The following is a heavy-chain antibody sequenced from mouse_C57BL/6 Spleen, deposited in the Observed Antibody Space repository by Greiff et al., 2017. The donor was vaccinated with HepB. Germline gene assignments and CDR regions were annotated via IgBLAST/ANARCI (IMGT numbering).Heavy chain of an antibody. CDR2: IYPRSGNT. Sequence: LVESGAELARPGASVKLSCKASGYTFTSYGISWVKQRTGQGLEWIGEIYPRSGNTYYNEKFKGKATLTADKSSSTAYMELRSLTSEDSAVYFCARENYYGSSYYFDYWGQGTTLTVSS. D-gene: IGHD1-1*01. CDR1: GYTFTSYG. CDR3: ARENYYGSSYYFDY. J-gene: IGHJ2*01. V-gene: IGHV1-81*01.